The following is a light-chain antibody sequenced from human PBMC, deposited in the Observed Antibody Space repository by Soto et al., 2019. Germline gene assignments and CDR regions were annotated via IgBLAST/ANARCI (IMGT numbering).Light chain of an antibody. CDR1: QSVTSRF. V-gene: IGKV3-20*01. Sequence: EIVLTQSPGTLSLSPGERATLSCRASQSVTSRFLVWYQQKPGQTPRLLIYAVSSRATGIPDRFSGSGSGTDFTLTISRLEPEDSAVYYCQQFGSSHLTFGGGTKVEIK. CDR3: QQFGSSHLT. CDR2: AVS. J-gene: IGKJ4*01.